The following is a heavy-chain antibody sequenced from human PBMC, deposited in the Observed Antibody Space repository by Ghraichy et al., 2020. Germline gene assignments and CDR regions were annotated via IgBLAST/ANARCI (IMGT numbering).Heavy chain of an antibody. Sequence: GESLNISCAASGFTLSTYAMNWVRQAPGKGLEWVAYISTSEIIFYSDSVMGRFTISRDNAKNSLDLEMNSLRAEDTAVYYCAREKGGARDVWSTYYNGMEYHYAIDVWGQGTLGTVS. V-gene: IGHV3-48*03. CDR2: ISTSEII. CDR3: AREKGGARDVWSTYYNGMEYHYAIDV. J-gene: IGHJ3*01. CDR1: GFTLSTYA. D-gene: IGHD3-3*01.